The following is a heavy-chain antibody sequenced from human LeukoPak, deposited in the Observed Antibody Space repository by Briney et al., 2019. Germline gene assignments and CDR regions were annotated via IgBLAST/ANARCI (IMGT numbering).Heavy chain of an antibody. Sequence: PGGSLRLSCAASGFTFSTYAMSWVRQAPGKGLEWVSGLTGGGGGTSYADSVKGRFTISRDNSKNTLYLQMNSLRAEDTAVHYCARVDTVMAYYFDLWGQGTLVTVSS. V-gene: IGHV3-23*01. J-gene: IGHJ4*02. D-gene: IGHD5-18*01. CDR2: LTGGGGGT. CDR1: GFTFSTYA. CDR3: ARVDTVMAYYFDL.